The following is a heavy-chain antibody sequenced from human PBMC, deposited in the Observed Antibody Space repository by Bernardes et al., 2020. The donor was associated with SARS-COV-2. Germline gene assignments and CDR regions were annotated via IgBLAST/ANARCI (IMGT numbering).Heavy chain of an antibody. CDR3: ARHSLLLSESGWELLRPVWDYYGMDV. Sequence: GESLKISCKGSGYSFTSYWIGWVRQMPGKGLEWMGIIYPGDSDTRYSPSFQGQVTISADKSISTAYLQWSSLKASDTAMYYCARHSLLLSESGWELLRPVWDYYGMDVWGQGTTVTVSS. CDR1: GYSFTSYW. V-gene: IGHV5-51*01. J-gene: IGHJ6*02. D-gene: IGHD1-26*01. CDR2: IYPGDSDT.